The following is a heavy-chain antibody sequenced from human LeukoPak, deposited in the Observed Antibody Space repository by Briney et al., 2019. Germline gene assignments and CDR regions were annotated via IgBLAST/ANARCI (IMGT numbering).Heavy chain of an antibody. V-gene: IGHV3-23*01. CDR2: ISGSVPTT. J-gene: IGHJ3*01. Sequence: GGSLRLSCAASGFTVRSNYMSWVRQAPGKGLEWVSTISGSVPTTIYADSVKGRFTISRDNSKNTLYLQMNSLRADDTAVYYCGKAAHDILTGYSPDAFDVWGQGTMVTVSS. D-gene: IGHD3-9*01. CDR1: GFTVRSNY. CDR3: GKAAHDILTGYSPDAFDV.